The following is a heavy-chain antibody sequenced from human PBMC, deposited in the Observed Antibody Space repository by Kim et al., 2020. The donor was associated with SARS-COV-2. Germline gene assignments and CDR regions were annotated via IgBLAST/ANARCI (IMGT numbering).Heavy chain of an antibody. CDR3: AKDLGLLWFGERSYYYYYGMDG. CDR1: GFTFDDYA. D-gene: IGHD3-10*01. J-gene: IGHJ6*02. V-gene: IGHV3-9*01. CDR2: ISWNSGSI. Sequence: GGSLRLSCAASGFTFDDYAMHWVRQAPGKGLEWVSGISWNSGSIGYADSVKGRFTISRDNAKNSLYLQMNSLRAEDTALYYCAKDLGLLWFGERSYYYYYGMDGWGQGPRSPSP.